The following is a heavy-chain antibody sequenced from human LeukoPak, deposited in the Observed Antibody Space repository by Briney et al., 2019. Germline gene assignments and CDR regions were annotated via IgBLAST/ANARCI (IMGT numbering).Heavy chain of an antibody. CDR1: GYTFTGYY. J-gene: IGHJ5*02. Sequence: ASVKVSCKASGYTFTGYYMHWVRQAPGQGLEWMGGIIPIFGTANYAQKFQGRVTITTDESTSTAYMELSGLRSEDTAVYYCASEVDIVVVPAANEKDRSLHWFDPWGQGTLVTVSS. CDR2: IIPIFGTA. D-gene: IGHD2-2*01. V-gene: IGHV1-69*05. CDR3: ASEVDIVVVPAANEKDRSLHWFDP.